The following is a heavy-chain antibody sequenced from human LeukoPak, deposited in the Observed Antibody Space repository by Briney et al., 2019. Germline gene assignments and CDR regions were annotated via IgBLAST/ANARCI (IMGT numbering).Heavy chain of an antibody. CDR2: ISGSGGST. J-gene: IGHJ6*02. CDR1: GFTFSSYA. CDR3: AKGQTGSGYNYYYYGMDV. Sequence: GGSPRLSCAASGFTFSSYAMSWVRQAPGKGLEWVSAISGSGGSTYYADSVKGRFTISRDNSKNTLYLQMNSLRAEDTAVYYCAKGQTGSGYNYYYYGMDVWGQGTTVTVSS. D-gene: IGHD5-12*01. V-gene: IGHV3-23*01.